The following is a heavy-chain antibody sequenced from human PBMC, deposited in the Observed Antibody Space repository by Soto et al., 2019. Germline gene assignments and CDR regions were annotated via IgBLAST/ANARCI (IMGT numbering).Heavy chain of an antibody. J-gene: IGHJ5*02. CDR3: ARGPYSSSISPFDP. CDR2: IIPTFGTT. CDR1: GGTFSSYA. V-gene: IGHV1-69*12. Sequence: QVQLVQSGAEVKKPGSSVKVSCKASGGTFSSYAISWVRQAPGQGLEWMGGIIPTFGTTNYAQKVQGRVTXXAXEXKSTAYMELSSLRSEDTAVYYCARGPYSSSISPFDPWGQGTLVTVSS. D-gene: IGHD6-6*01.